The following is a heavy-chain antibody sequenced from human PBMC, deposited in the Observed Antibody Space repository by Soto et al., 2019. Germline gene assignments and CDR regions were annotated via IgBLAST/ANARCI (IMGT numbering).Heavy chain of an antibody. V-gene: IGHV3-11*06. CDR1: GFTFSDYY. J-gene: IGHJ5*01. D-gene: IGHD3-3*01. Sequence: PGGSLRLSCAASGFTFSDYYMTWIRQAPGKGLEWISYISSGGDHTTYADSVKGRFTISRDNAKSSLYLQMNSLRAEDTAVYYCARVFVEWFDSRGQGILVTVSS. CDR3: ARVFVEWFDS. CDR2: ISSGGDHT.